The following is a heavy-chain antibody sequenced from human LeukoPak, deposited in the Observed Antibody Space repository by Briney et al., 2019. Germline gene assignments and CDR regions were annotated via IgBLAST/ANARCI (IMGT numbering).Heavy chain of an antibody. D-gene: IGHD6-19*01. CDR2: ISYSSSTI. CDR3: ARDERAGSGWYFVY. J-gene: IGHJ4*02. V-gene: IGHV3-48*02. CDR1: GFTFSSYS. Sequence: GGSPRLSCAASGFTFSSYSMNWVRQAPGKGLEWVSYISYSSSTIYYADSVKGRFTISRDNAKNSLYLQMNSLRDEDTAVYYCARDERAGSGWYFVYWGQGTLVTVSS.